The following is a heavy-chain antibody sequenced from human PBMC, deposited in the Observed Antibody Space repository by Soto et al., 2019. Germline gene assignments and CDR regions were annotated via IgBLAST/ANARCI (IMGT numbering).Heavy chain of an antibody. J-gene: IGHJ5*02. D-gene: IGHD3-10*02. CDR2: IYYSGST. V-gene: IGHV4-61*08. CDR1: GFSLSTSGVG. CDR3: ARDPCSGSYYGWFDP. Sequence: SGPTLVNPTQTLTLTCTFSGFSLSTSGVGVGWIRQPPGKGLEWIGYIYYSGSTNYNPSLKSRVTISVDTSKNQFSLKLSSVTAADTAVYYFARDPCSGSYYGWFDPWGQGTPVTVSS.